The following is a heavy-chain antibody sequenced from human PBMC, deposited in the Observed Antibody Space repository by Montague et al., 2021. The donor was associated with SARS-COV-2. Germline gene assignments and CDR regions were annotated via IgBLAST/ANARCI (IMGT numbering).Heavy chain of an antibody. CDR3: ARGGRQQQVRFSGVDV. Sequence: SETPSLTCAVDGGSFSGNYWGWIRQPPGTGLEWIGSIYYSGSTYXNPSLTSRVPISVDTYKNQFPLKLSPVTAADTAVYYCARGGRQQQVRFSGVDVWGQGTTVTVSS. D-gene: IGHD6-13*01. V-gene: IGHV4-34*01. CDR2: IYYSGST. CDR1: GGSFSGNY. J-gene: IGHJ6*02.